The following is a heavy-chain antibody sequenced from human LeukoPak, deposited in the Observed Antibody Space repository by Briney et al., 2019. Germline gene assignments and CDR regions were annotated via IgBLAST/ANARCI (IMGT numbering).Heavy chain of an antibody. J-gene: IGHJ4*02. CDR2: TYYSSSWYN. D-gene: IGHD5-24*01. Sequence: SQTLSLTCAISGDSVSTNRAGWNWITQSPSRGLEWLGRTYYSSSWYNDYAVSVRSRLTVSADTSKNQFSLLFSSVTPDDTAVYFCARGWLQSGFDYWGQGTLVTVSS. V-gene: IGHV6-1*01. CDR1: GDSVSTNRAG. CDR3: ARGWLQSGFDY.